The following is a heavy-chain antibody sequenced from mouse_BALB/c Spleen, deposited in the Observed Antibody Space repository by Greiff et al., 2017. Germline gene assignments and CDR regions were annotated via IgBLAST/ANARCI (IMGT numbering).Heavy chain of an antibody. V-gene: IGHV14-4*02. J-gene: IGHJ4*01. D-gene: IGHD1-1*01. Sequence: VQLQQSGAELVRSGASVKLSCTASGFNIKDYYMHWVKQRPEQGLEWIGWIDPENGDTEYAPKFQGKATMTADTSSNTAYLQLSSLTSEDTAVYYCNVPYYGSSYSYAMDYWGQGTSVTVSS. CDR2: IDPENGDT. CDR3: NVPYYGSSYSYAMDY. CDR1: GFNIKDYY.